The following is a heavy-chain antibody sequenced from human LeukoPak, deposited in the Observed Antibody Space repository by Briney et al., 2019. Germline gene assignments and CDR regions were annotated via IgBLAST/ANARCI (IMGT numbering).Heavy chain of an antibody. Sequence: GGSLRLSCAAYGFSFSTYGMHWVRQAPGKRLESVAVIWYDGSHQYYADSVQGRFTISRDMSNSTLYLQMNNLRVDDTALYYCARDLGLRYGSGAYRFDPWGQGTQVIVSS. V-gene: IGHV3-33*08. J-gene: IGHJ5*02. D-gene: IGHD3-10*01. CDR3: ARDLGLRYGSGAYRFDP. CDR1: GFSFSTYG. CDR2: IWYDGSHQ.